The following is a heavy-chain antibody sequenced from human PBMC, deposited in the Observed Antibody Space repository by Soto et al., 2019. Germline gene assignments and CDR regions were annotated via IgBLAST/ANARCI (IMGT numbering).Heavy chain of an antibody. Sequence: EVKLVESGGGLAQPGGSLRLSCATSGFSFSGYWIHWVRQAPGKGLVWVSHINGDGSSTNYADSVKGRFTISRDYAKNTLYLQMNSLRVEDTAVYYCARGGAYIYGPQYDWGQGTLVTVSS. V-gene: IGHV3-74*01. CDR1: GFSFSGYW. D-gene: IGHD5-18*01. CDR3: ARGGAYIYGPQYD. J-gene: IGHJ4*02. CDR2: INGDGSST.